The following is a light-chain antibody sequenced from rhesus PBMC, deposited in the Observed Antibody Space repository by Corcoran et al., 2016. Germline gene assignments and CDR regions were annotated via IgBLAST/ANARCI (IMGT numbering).Light chain of an antibody. CDR1: QSVGSK. Sequence: EIVLTQSPATLALSPGERATLSCRASQSVGSKLVWYQQKPGQAPRLLIYGASSRAPGIPDRFSGSVSGTEFTLTSSSLEPEDVGVYYCQQGSNWNTFGGGTKVEIK. V-gene: IGKV3-24*04. J-gene: IGKJ4*01. CDR3: QQGSNWNT. CDR2: GAS.